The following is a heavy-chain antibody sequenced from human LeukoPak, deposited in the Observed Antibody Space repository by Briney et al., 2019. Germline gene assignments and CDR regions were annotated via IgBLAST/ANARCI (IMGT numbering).Heavy chain of an antibody. J-gene: IGHJ4*02. CDR3: ARDYYGSGALDY. CDR2: IYYSGST. V-gene: IGHV4-59*01. D-gene: IGHD3-10*01. Sequence: SETLSLTCIVSGGSISSYYWSWIRQPPGKGLEWIGYIYYSGSTNYNPSLKSRVTISVDTSKNQFSLKLSSVTAADTAVYYCARDYYGSGALDYWGQGTLVTVSS. CDR1: GGSISSYY.